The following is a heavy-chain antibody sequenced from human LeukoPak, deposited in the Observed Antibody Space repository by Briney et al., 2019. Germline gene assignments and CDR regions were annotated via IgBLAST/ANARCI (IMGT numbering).Heavy chain of an antibody. CDR2: IYYSGST. D-gene: IGHD5-18*01. V-gene: IGHV4-59*08. Sequence: SETLSLTCTVSGVSISSYYWSWIRQPPGMGLEWIGYIYYSGSTNYNPSLKSRVTISVDTSKNQFSLKLSSVTAADTAVYYCARQWGHTAGWFDPWGQGTLVTVSS. CDR3: ARQWGHTAGWFDP. J-gene: IGHJ5*02. CDR1: GVSISSYY.